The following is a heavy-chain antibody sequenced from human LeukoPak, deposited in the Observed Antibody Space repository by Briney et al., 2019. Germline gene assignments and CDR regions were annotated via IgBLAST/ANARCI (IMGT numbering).Heavy chain of an antibody. J-gene: IGHJ6*02. CDR2: ISSSSSYI. D-gene: IGHD3-10*01. V-gene: IGHV3-21*01. CDR3: AREQYGSGSYSYYGMDV. CDR1: GFTFSSYS. Sequence: PGGSLRLSCAASGFTFSSYSMNWVRQAPGKGLEWVSSISSSSSYIYYADSVKGRFTISRDNAKNSLYLQMNSLRAEDTAVYYCAREQYGSGSYSYYGMDVWGQGTTVTVSS.